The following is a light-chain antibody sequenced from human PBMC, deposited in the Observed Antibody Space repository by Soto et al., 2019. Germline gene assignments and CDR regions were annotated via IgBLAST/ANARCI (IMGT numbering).Light chain of an antibody. J-gene: IGLJ2*01. Sequence: QSALTQPASVSGSPGQSITISCTGTSGDVGTYNLVSWYQHHPGKAPKLMIYEGSNRPSGVSHRFSGPQSGNTASLTIPGLQAADEAYYYCSSHAGAVAFGRGTKLTVL. CDR2: EGS. V-gene: IGLV2-23*01. CDR3: SSHAGAVA. CDR1: SGDVGTYNL.